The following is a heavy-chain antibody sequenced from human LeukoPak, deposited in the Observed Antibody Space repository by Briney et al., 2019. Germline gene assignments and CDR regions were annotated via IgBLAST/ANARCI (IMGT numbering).Heavy chain of an antibody. J-gene: IGHJ4*02. Sequence: PSETLSLTCTVSGGSISSYYWSWIRQPPGKGLEWIGYIYYSGSTNYNPSLKSRVTISVDTSKNQFSLKLSSVTAADTAVYYCAGGLEYYDSSGYINWGQGTLVTVSS. V-gene: IGHV4-59*01. CDR1: GGSISSYY. CDR2: IYYSGST. D-gene: IGHD3-22*01. CDR3: AGGLEYYDSSGYIN.